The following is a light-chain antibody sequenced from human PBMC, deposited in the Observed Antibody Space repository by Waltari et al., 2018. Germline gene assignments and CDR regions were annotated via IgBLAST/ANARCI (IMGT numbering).Light chain of an antibody. J-gene: IGKJ2*01. V-gene: IGKV4-1*01. Sequence: DIVMTQSPDSLAVSLGERATINCTPSQSVCCSSGNKNYLTWFQQKPGQPPGAVIYWESTREYGVPDRFSGSGSGTDFTLTISSLQSEDFAVYYCQQYNQWPSYTFGQGTKLEIK. CDR2: WES. CDR1: QSVCCSSGNKNY. CDR3: QQYNQWPSYT.